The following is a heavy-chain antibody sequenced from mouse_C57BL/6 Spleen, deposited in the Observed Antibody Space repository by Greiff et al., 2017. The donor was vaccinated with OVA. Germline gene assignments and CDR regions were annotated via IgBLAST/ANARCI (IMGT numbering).Heavy chain of an antibody. CDR1: GYTFTDYY. D-gene: IGHD5-1*01. V-gene: IGHV1-26*01. J-gene: IGHJ4*01. Sequence: VQLQQSGPELVKPGASVKISCKASGYTFTDYYMNWVKQSHGKSLEWIGDINPNNGGTSYNQKFKGKATLTVDKSSSTAYMELRSLTSEDSAVYYCARYGSTRGYYYAMDDWGQGTSVTVSS. CDR2: INPNNGGT. CDR3: ARYGSTRGYYYAMDD.